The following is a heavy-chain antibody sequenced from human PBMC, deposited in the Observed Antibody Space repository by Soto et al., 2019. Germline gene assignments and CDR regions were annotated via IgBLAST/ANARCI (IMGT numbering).Heavy chain of an antibody. CDR2: IYHSGST. CDR1: GGSISSSNW. D-gene: IGHD3-10*01. J-gene: IGHJ4*02. CDR3: ARDYTVRGVMRYFDY. V-gene: IGHV4-4*02. Sequence: QVQLQESGPGLVKPSGTLSLTCAVSGGSISSSNWWSWVRQPPGKGLEWIGEIYHSGSTNYNPSPKXRXTXXVDKSKNQFSLKLSSVTAADTAVYYCARDYTVRGVMRYFDYWGQGTLVTVSS.